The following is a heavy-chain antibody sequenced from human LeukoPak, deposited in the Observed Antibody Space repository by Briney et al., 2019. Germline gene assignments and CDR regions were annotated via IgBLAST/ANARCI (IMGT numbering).Heavy chain of an antibody. Sequence: ASVKVSCKASGYTFTSYDINWVRQATGQGLEWMGWMNPNSGNTGYARKFQGRVTITRNTSVSTAYMELSSLRSEDTAVYYCAILSLTGDDAFDIWGQGTMVTVSS. V-gene: IGHV1-8*03. D-gene: IGHD3-10*01. CDR1: GYTFTSYD. J-gene: IGHJ3*02. CDR2: MNPNSGNT. CDR3: AILSLTGDDAFDI.